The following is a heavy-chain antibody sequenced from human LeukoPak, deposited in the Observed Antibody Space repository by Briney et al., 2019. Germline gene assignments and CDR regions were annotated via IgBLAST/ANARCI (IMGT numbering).Heavy chain of an antibody. D-gene: IGHD5-24*01. CDR2: IIPILGIA. CDR1: GGTFSSYA. Sequence: ASVKVSCKASGGTFSSYAISWVRQAPGQGLEWMGRIIPILGIANYAQKFQGRVTITADKSTSTAYMELSSLRSEDTAVYYCARDYVEMATIASDYWGQGTLVTVSS. V-gene: IGHV1-69*04. CDR3: ARDYVEMATIASDY. J-gene: IGHJ4*02.